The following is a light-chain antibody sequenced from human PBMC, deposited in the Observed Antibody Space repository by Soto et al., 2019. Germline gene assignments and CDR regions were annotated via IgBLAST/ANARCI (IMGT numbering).Light chain of an antibody. CDR3: SSYTSISTYV. CDR1: SSDVGGYNF. CDR2: DVT. Sequence: QSVLTQPASVSGCPGQSITISCTGTSSDVGGYNFVPWYQQHPDKAPKLMIYDVTNRPSGVSNRFSGSKSGNTASLTISGLQAEDEADYYCSSYTSISTYVFGAGTKVTVL. J-gene: IGLJ1*01. V-gene: IGLV2-14*01.